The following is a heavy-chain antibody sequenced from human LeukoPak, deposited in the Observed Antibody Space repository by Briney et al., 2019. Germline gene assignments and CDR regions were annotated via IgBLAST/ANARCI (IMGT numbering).Heavy chain of an antibody. CDR2: IYYSGTS. J-gene: IGHJ4*02. V-gene: IGHV4-31*03. CDR3: AREERSSYSLGFDY. CDR1: CVSINCGGYY. Sequence: SQTLSLTCIFSCVSINCGGYYWRWIRQHPGKGLEWIGHIYYSGTSFYNPSLTSRVTISVDTSKNQFSLKLSAACDADTGVYYCAREERSSYSLGFDYWGQGTLVTVSS. D-gene: IGHD6-6*01.